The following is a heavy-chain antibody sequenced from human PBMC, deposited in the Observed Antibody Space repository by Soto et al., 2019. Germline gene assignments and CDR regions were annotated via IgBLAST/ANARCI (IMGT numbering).Heavy chain of an antibody. V-gene: IGHV3-21*01. D-gene: IGHD3-10*01. Sequence: GGSLRLSCVASGFTFSNYNMNWVRQAPGKGLEWVSHISWSSIYIHYADSVRGRSTISRDNAKNSVYLQMASLRFEDTAVYYCARDGALKPFSSWGQGALVTVSS. CDR2: ISWSSIYI. J-gene: IGHJ5*02. CDR3: ARDGALKPFSS. CDR1: GFTFSNYN.